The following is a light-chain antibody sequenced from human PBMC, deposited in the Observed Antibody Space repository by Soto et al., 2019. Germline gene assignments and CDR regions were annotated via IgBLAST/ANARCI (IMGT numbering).Light chain of an antibody. V-gene: IGKV3-15*01. J-gene: IGKJ2*01. CDR1: QSLSSN. CDR3: QQYNYGTPGYT. CDR2: HSS. Sequence: EIVMTQSPATLSVSPGERATLSCRASQSLSSNLAWYQQKPGQSPRLLIYHSSTRATGIRVTFSVSGSGTEFNLTLSILQSEDDDVAYCQQYNYGTPGYTFGQGTKVEIK.